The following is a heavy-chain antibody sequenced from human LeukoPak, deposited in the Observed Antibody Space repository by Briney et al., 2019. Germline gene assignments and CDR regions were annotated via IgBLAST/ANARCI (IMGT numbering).Heavy chain of an antibody. Sequence: ASVKVSCKASGYTFTGYYMHWVRQAPGQGLEWMGWINPNSGGTNYAQKFQGRVTMTRDTSISTAYMELSRLRSDDTAVYYRARALIVVVPDDAFDIWGQGTMVTVSS. D-gene: IGHD2-2*01. CDR1: GYTFTGYY. CDR3: ARALIVVVPDDAFDI. CDR2: INPNSGGT. J-gene: IGHJ3*02. V-gene: IGHV1-2*02.